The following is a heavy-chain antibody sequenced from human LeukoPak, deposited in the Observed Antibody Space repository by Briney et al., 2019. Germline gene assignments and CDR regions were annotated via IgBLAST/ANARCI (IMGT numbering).Heavy chain of an antibody. CDR2: IYTSGST. V-gene: IGHV4-61*02. Sequence: SETLSLTCTVSGGSISSGSYYWSWIRQPAGKGLEWIGRIYTSGSTNYNPSLKSRVTISVDTSKNQFSLKLSSVTAADTAVYFCARVRLWFGEFLDYMDVWGKGTTVTISS. D-gene: IGHD3-10*01. CDR1: GGSISSGSYY. J-gene: IGHJ6*03. CDR3: ARVRLWFGEFLDYMDV.